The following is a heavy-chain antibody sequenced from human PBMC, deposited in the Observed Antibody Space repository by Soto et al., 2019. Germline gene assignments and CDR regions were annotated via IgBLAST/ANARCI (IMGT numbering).Heavy chain of an antibody. CDR3: AAHYDILTGYKDYFDY. J-gene: IGHJ4*02. CDR2: ISGSGGST. V-gene: IGHV3-23*01. D-gene: IGHD3-9*01. CDR1: GFTFSSYA. Sequence: GGSLRLSCAASGFTFSSYAMSSVRQAPGKGLEWVSAISGSGGSTYYADSVKGRFTISRDNSKNTLYLQMNSLRAEDTAVYYCAAHYDILTGYKDYFDYWGQGTLVTVSS.